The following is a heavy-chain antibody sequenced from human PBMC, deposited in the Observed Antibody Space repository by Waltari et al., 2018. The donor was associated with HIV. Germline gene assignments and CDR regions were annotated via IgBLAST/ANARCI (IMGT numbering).Heavy chain of an antibody. CDR3: AKAEVQFHHRSNAYQPQWFDP. CDR2: IYTATSEV. Sequence: DVQLVQSGAELRKPGESLKISCNASGYSFSRYWIGSLRQMPGKGLELLGLIYTATSEVRYSPSFEGQVTFSAGKSVSTAYLHLSSLKASDSAIYYCAKAEVQFHHRSNAYQPQWFDPWGQGTLVSVSS. D-gene: IGHD2-2*01. V-gene: IGHV5-51*01. CDR1: GYSFSRYW. J-gene: IGHJ5*02.